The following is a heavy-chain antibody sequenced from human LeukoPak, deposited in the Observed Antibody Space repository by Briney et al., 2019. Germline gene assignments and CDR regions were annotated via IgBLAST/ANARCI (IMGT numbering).Heavy chain of an antibody. Sequence: GASVNVSCKASGGTFSSYAISWVRQAPGQGLEWMGGIIPIFGTANYAQKFQGRVTITTDESTRTGYMEWSSLRSEGTAVYYYARGSSSSHYYYYMAVWGKGATVTVSS. D-gene: IGHD6-6*01. V-gene: IGHV1-69*05. CDR3: ARGSSSSHYYYYMAV. CDR1: GGTFSSYA. CDR2: IIPIFGTA. J-gene: IGHJ6*03.